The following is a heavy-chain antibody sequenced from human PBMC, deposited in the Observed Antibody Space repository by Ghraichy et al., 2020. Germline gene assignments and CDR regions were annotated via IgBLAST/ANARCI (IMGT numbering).Heavy chain of an antibody. J-gene: IGHJ4*02. Sequence: GESLNISCAASGFALSNYWMHWVRQAPGKGLEWVSRIRSDGSSTTYADSVKGRFTISRDNAKNTLYLQMNSLRAEDTAVYYCAREYCSGGRCFFGTGGAHFDYWGQGTLFTVSS. V-gene: IGHV3-74*01. CDR2: IRSDGSST. CDR3: AREYCSGGRCFFGTGGAHFDY. CDR1: GFALSNYW. D-gene: IGHD2-15*01.